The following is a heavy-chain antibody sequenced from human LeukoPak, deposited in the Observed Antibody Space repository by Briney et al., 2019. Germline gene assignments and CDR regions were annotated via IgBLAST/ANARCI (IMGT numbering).Heavy chain of an antibody. Sequence: ASVKVSCKASGYTFTSYGISWVRQAPGQGLEWMGWISAYNGNTNYAQKLQGRVTMTTDTSTSTAYMELRSLRSDDTAVYYCARGPSYYYDSSGYFLPVAFDIWGQGTMVTVSS. V-gene: IGHV1-18*01. J-gene: IGHJ3*02. CDR2: ISAYNGNT. CDR3: ARGPSYYYDSSGYFLPVAFDI. CDR1: GYTFTSYG. D-gene: IGHD3-22*01.